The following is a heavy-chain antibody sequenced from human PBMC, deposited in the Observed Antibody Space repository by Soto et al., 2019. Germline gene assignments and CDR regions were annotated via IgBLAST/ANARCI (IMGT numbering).Heavy chain of an antibody. J-gene: IGHJ6*03. V-gene: IGHV4-39*01. Sequence: SETLSLTCTVSGGSISSSSYYWGWIRQPPGKGLEWIGSIYYSGSTYYNPSLKSRVTISVDTSKNQFSLKLSSVTAADTAVYYCARLTTGYCSSTSCHMRNYYYYMDVWGKGTTVTVSS. CDR1: GGSISSSSYY. CDR3: ARLTTGYCSSTSCHMRNYYYYMDV. CDR2: IYYSGST. D-gene: IGHD2-2*01.